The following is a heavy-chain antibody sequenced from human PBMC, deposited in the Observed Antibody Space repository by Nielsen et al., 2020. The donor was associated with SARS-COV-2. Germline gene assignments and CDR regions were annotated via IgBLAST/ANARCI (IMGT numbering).Heavy chain of an antibody. Sequence: GESLKISCQGSGYTFNNYWITWVRQMPGKGLEWMGRIDPSDSYTKYSPSFQGHVSISVDKSIGTAYLQWSSLRASDTAIYYCARVQEHYYDGSNYYRDGFDIWGQGTMVTVSS. CDR2: IDPSDSYT. V-gene: IGHV5-10-1*01. CDR3: ARVQEHYYDGSNYYRDGFDI. CDR1: GYTFNNYW. J-gene: IGHJ3*02. D-gene: IGHD3-22*01.